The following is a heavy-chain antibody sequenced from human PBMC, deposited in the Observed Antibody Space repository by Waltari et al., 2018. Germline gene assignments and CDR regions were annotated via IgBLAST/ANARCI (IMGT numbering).Heavy chain of an antibody. CDR2: INPSSGET. D-gene: IGHD2-2*01. V-gene: IGHV1-2*06. Sequence: QVQLVQSGAELKPPGASGKVSCKASCDTFTGYFMPLVRQAPGQGLEWMGRINPSSGETNYAQKFQGRVTTTRDTSISAAYMELSRLTSDDTAIYYCAMILVVPAVPTDDYWGQGTLVTVSS. J-gene: IGHJ4*02. CDR1: CDTFTGYF. CDR3: AMILVVPAVPTDDY.